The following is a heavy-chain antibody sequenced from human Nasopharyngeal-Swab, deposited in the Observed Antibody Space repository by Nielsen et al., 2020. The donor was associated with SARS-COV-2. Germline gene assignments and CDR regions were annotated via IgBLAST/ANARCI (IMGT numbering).Heavy chain of an antibody. CDR3: VRDDYTDYDNYFDP. D-gene: IGHD4-11*01. CDR2: IKQDGSEK. Sequence: GESLKISCAASGFTLSRHWMTWVRQAPGKGLELVANIKQDGSEKHYLDSVKGRFTISRDNANNSLYLQMNSLRAEDTGVYYCVRDDYTDYDNYFDPWGQGTLVTVSS. CDR1: GFTLSRHW. V-gene: IGHV3-7*01. J-gene: IGHJ5*02.